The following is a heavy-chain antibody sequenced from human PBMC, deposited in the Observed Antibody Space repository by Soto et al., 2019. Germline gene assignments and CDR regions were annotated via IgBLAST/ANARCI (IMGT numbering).Heavy chain of an antibody. CDR1: GFTFSNYA. CDR2: IHTSAGST. V-gene: IGHV3-23*05. CDR3: AILPTGYPNWFGP. J-gene: IGHJ5*02. D-gene: IGHD3-9*01. Sequence: QPGGSLRLSCAASGFTFSNYAMSWVRQAPGKGLEWVSAIHTSAGSTYYADSVKGRFTISRDNSKNTLYLQMNSLRGEDTALYYCAILPTGYPNWFGPWGQGTLVTVSS.